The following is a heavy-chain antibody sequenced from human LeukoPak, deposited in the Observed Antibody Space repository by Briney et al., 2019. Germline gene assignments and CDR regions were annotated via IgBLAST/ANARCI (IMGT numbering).Heavy chain of an antibody. V-gene: IGHV3-48*03. CDR1: GFTFNSYE. CDR2: ISSSGSTI. Sequence: GGSLRLSCAASGFTFNSYEMNWVRQAPGKGLEWVSFISSSGSTIYYADSVKGRFTISRDNAKNSLYLQMNSLRAEDTAVYYCAELGITMIGGVWGKGTTVTISS. CDR3: AELGITMIGGV. D-gene: IGHD3-10*02. J-gene: IGHJ6*04.